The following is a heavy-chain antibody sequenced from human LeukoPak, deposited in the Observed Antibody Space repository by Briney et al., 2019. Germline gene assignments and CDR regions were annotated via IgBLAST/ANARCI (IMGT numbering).Heavy chain of an antibody. J-gene: IGHJ5*02. CDR1: GYHFTNYR. V-gene: IGHV5-51*01. Sequence: PGESLKISCKGSGYHFTNYRIGWVRQMPGKGLEWMGIIYPGDSDTRYSPSFQGQVTISADKSISTAYLQWSSLKASDTAMYYCARQVVVVENWFDPWGQGTLVTVSS. D-gene: IGHD2-15*01. CDR3: ARQVVVVENWFDP. CDR2: IYPGDSDT.